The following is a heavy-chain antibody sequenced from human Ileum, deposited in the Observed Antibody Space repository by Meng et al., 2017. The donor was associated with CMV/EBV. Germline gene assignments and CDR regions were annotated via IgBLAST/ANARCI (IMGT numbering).Heavy chain of an antibody. V-gene: IGHV3-23*01. D-gene: IGHD3-9*01. CDR3: AADWQFDY. CDR2: FSGSSGST. CDR1: GFTFGSYA. Sequence: DVQLLESGGGLVQPGGSLRLSCAASGFTFGSYAMSWVRQAPGKGLEWVSTFSGSSGSTYYADSVKGRFTISRDNSKNTLYLQMNGLRAEDTAVYYCAADWQFDYWGQGTLVTVSS. J-gene: IGHJ4*02.